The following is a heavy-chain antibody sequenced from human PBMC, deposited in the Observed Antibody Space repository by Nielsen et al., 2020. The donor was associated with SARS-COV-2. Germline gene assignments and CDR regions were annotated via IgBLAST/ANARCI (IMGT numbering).Heavy chain of an antibody. CDR3: TTEYGSGWYLGSPCFDY. J-gene: IGHJ4*02. CDR2: IKSKTDGGTT. D-gene: IGHD6-19*01. Sequence: GESLKISCAASGFTFSNAWMSWVRQAPGKGLEWVGRIKSKTDGGTTDYAAPVKGRFTISRDDSKNTLYLQMNSLKTEDTAVYYCTTEYGSGWYLGSPCFDYWGQGTLVTVSS. CDR1: GFTFSNAW. V-gene: IGHV3-15*01.